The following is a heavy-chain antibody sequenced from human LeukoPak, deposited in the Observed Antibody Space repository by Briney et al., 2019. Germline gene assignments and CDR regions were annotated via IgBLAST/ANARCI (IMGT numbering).Heavy chain of an antibody. CDR3: AKGFVKYYFDY. J-gene: IGHJ4*02. CDR1: GFTFSSYG. V-gene: IGHV3-30*18. CDR2: ISYDGSNK. D-gene: IGHD3-10*01. Sequence: GGSLRLSCAAFGFTFSSYGMHWVRQAPGKGLEWVAVISYDGSNKYYADSVKGRFTISRDNSKNTLYLQMNSLRAEDTAVYYCAKGFVKYYFDYWGQGTLVTVSS.